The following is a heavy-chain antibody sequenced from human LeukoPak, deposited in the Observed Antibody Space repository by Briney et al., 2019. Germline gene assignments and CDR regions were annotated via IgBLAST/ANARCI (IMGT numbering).Heavy chain of an antibody. CDR1: GFTFSSYW. V-gene: IGHV3-15*01. Sequence: KPGGSLRLSCAASGFTFSSYWMSWVRQAPGKGLEWVGHIKSINDGGTTDYAAPVKGRFTISRDDSKNTLDLQMNSLKIEDTAVYYCTTDEWNWGQGTLVTVSS. D-gene: IGHD3-3*01. CDR2: IKSINDGGTT. CDR3: TTDEWN. J-gene: IGHJ4*02.